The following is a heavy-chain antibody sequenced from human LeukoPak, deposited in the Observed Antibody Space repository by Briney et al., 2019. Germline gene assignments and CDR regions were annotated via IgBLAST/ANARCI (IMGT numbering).Heavy chain of an antibody. CDR3: AKVDCSSTSCYVSGAFDI. Sequence: GGSLRLSCAASGFTFDDYAMHWVRQAPGKGLEWVSLISGDGGSTYYADSVKGRFTISRDNSKNSLYLRMNSLRTEDTALYYCAKVDCSSTSCYVSGAFDIWGQGTMVTVSS. D-gene: IGHD2-2*01. V-gene: IGHV3-43*02. CDR2: ISGDGGST. CDR1: GFTFDDYA. J-gene: IGHJ3*02.